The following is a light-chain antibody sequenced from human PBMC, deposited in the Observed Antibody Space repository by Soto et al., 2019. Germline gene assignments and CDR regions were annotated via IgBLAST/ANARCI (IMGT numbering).Light chain of an antibody. CDR1: QSVSSN. Sequence: EIVLTQSPATLSVSPGERATLSCRASQSVSSNLAWYQQMPGQAPRLLIYGASTRATGLPARFSGSGSGTEFTLTIRSLQSEDFAVYYCQQYNDWPQTFDQGTKVDIK. CDR3: QQYNDWPQT. CDR2: GAS. V-gene: IGKV3-15*01. J-gene: IGKJ1*01.